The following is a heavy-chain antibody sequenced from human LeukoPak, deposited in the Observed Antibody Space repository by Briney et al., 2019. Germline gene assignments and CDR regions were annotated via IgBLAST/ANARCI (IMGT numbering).Heavy chain of an antibody. CDR2: ISYDGSNK. V-gene: IGHV3-30*18. Sequence: GRSLRLSCAASGFTFGSYGMHWVRQAPGKGLEWVAVISYDGSNKYYADSVKGRFTISRDNSKNTLYLQMNSLRAEDTAVYYCAKGPLQDYGSDWGQGTLVTVSS. CDR1: GFTFGSYG. J-gene: IGHJ4*02. D-gene: IGHD3-10*01. CDR3: AKGPLQDYGSD.